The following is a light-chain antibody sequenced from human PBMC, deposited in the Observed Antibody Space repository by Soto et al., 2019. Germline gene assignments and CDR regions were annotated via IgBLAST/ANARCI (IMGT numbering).Light chain of an antibody. J-gene: IGKJ1*01. CDR2: DAS. Sequence: EIVLTQSPCTLSLSPEERATLSCRASQTVSTNYLAWYQQKPGQAPRLLIFDASTRATGIPDRFTGSGSGTDFTLTISRLEPEDFAVYYCQLYGASPKTFGQGTKVDIK. CDR1: QTVSTNY. CDR3: QLYGASPKT. V-gene: IGKV3-20*01.